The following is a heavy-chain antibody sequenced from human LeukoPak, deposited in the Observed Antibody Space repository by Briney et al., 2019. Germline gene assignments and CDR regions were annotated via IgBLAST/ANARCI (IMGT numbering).Heavy chain of an antibody. D-gene: IGHD3-22*01. Sequence: SETLSLTCTVSGGSISSSSYYWGWIRQPPGKGLEWIGSIYYSGSTNYNPSLKSRVTISISTSKNQFSLNLSSLTTADTAVYYCARGRYYYDSSGNNWFDPWGQGTLVTVSS. CDR3: ARGRYYYDSSGNNWFDP. CDR2: IYYSGST. CDR1: GGSISSSSYY. J-gene: IGHJ5*02. V-gene: IGHV4-39*07.